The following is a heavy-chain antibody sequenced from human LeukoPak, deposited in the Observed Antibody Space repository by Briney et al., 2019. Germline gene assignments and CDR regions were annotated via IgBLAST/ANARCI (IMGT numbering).Heavy chain of an antibody. D-gene: IGHD4-17*01. J-gene: IGHJ3*02. CDR2: IWYGGSNK. CDR1: GFTFSSYG. CDR3: ARGRTTVTTADAFDI. V-gene: IGHV3-33*01. Sequence: GGSLRLSCAASGFTFSSYGMHWVRQAPGKGLEWVAVIWYGGSNKYYADSVKGRFTISRDNSKNTLYLQMNSLRAEDTAVYYCARGRTTVTTADAFDIWGQGTMVTVSS.